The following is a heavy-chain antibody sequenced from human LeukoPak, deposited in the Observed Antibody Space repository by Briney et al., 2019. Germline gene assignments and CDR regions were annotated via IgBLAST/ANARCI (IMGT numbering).Heavy chain of an antibody. CDR2: IWYDGSNK. CDR1: GFTFSSYG. Sequence: GGSLRLSCAASGFTFSSYGMHWVRQAPGKGLEWVAVIWYDGSNKYYTDSVKGRFTISRDNSKNTLYLQMNSLRAEDSVVYYCARDRRYCSGGSCLYYFDYWGQGTLVTVSS. V-gene: IGHV3-33*01. J-gene: IGHJ4*02. D-gene: IGHD2-15*01. CDR3: ARDRRYCSGGSCLYYFDY.